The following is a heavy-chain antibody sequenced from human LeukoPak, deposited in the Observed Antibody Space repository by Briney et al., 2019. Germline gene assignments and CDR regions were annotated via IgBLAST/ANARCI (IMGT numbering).Heavy chain of an antibody. V-gene: IGHV4-34*01. CDR1: GGSFSGYY. CDR3: ARHTSWYSAFDI. D-gene: IGHD6-13*01. CDR2: INHSGST. J-gene: IGHJ3*02. Sequence: SETLSLTCAVYGGSFSGYYWSWIRQPPGKGLEWIGEINHSGSTNYNPSLKSRVTISVDTSKNHFSLKLSSVTAADTTVYYCARHTSWYSAFDIWGQGTMVTVSS.